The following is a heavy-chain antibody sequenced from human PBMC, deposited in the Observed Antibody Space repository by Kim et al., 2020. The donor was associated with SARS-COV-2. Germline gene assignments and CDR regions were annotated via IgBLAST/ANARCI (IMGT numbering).Heavy chain of an antibody. D-gene: IGHD2-2*01. CDR2: TSYDGSNK. V-gene: IGHV3-30*04. CDR3: VRDQLYCSTSRCYNFDY. CDR1: GFTFSTYS. J-gene: IGHJ4*02. Sequence: GGSLRLSCAASGFTFSTYSMHWVRQAPGKGLEWVAVTSYDGSNKYYADSVKGRFTISRDNSKNTLYLQMNSLRAEDTAVYYCVRDQLYCSTSRCYNFDYWGQGTLVTVS.